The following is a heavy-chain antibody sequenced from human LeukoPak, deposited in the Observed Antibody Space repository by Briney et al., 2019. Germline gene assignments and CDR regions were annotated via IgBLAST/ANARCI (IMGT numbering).Heavy chain of an antibody. D-gene: IGHD2-15*01. CDR2: INHSGST. Sequence: PSETLSLXCAVYGESFSGYYWTWIRQPPGKGLEWIGEINHSGSTNYNPSLKSRITISVDTSKNQFSLKLNSVTAADTAVYYCARVTNRGYCSGGSCYFDSWGQGTLVTVSS. V-gene: IGHV4-34*01. CDR1: GESFSGYY. J-gene: IGHJ4*02. CDR3: ARVTNRGYCSGGSCYFDS.